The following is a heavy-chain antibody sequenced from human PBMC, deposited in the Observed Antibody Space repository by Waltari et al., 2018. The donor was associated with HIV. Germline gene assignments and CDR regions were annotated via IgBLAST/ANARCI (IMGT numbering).Heavy chain of an antibody. CDR3: AKELRSGYSYYYYGMDV. CDR1: GFSFSISG. J-gene: IGHJ6*02. CDR2: IRYDGNTK. Sequence: QGQLVESGGGMVQPGGSLRLSCAASGFSFSISGMHWVRQAPGKGGEWVTFIRYDGNTKYYAVSVKGRFTISRDNSKNTLYLQMSSLRAEDTAVYYCAKELRSGYSYYYYGMDVWGQGTTVTVSS. V-gene: IGHV3-30*02. D-gene: IGHD2-15*01.